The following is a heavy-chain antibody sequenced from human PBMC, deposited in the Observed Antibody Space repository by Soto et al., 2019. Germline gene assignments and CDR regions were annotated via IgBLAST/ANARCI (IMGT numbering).Heavy chain of an antibody. CDR2: IYVGGGT. CDR1: GFTVSSKY. Sequence: PGGSLRLSCAASGFTVSSKYMSWVRQAPGRGLEWVSVIYVGGGTYYADSVKGRFTISRDNSKNTLYLQMDSLRAEDTAVYYCARLDSSGYYFDYWGQGTLVTVSS. J-gene: IGHJ4*02. V-gene: IGHV3-53*01. CDR3: ARLDSSGYYFDY. D-gene: IGHD3-22*01.